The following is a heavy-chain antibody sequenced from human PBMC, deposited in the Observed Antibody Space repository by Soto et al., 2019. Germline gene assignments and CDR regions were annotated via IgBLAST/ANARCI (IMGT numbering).Heavy chain of an antibody. CDR2: INSDGSST. CDR1: GFTFSSYW. CDR3: AAPGLYYDFWSGPAGS. J-gene: IGHJ5*02. D-gene: IGHD3-3*01. V-gene: IGHV3-74*01. Sequence: PGGSLRLSCAASGFTFSSYWMHWVRQAPGKGLVWVSRINSDGSSTSYADSVKGRFTISRDNARNTLYLQMNSLRAEDTAVYYCAAPGLYYDFWSGPAGSWGQGTLVTVSS.